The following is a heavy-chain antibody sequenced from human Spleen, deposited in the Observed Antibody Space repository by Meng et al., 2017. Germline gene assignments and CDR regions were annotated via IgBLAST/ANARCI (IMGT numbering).Heavy chain of an antibody. V-gene: IGHV4/OR15-8*02. D-gene: IGHD6-19*01. CDR3: ASWIYSCGWQ. J-gene: IGHJ4*02. CDR1: GDSISSIDW. Sequence: QLQLPESGPGLVKPSETLPLTCTVSGDSISSIDWWSWVRQPPGKGLEWIGEIYHGGDTNYNPSLKSRVTIAIDRSKNQFSLKLSSVTAADTAVYYCASWIYSCGWQWGQGTLVTVSS. CDR2: IYHGGDT.